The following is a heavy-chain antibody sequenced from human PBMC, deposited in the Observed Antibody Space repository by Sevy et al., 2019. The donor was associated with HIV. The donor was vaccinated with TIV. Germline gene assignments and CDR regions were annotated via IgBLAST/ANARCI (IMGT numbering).Heavy chain of an antibody. V-gene: IGHV3-15*01. CDR2: VKSKTEGGTT. CDR3: ATGGSLFQH. CDR1: GFNFSNVW. Sequence: GGSLRLSCAASGFNFSNVWMSWIRQAPGKGLEGVGHVKSKTEGGTTDYAAPVRGRFAISRDDSKNTLYLEMTTLKTKDTAVYYCATGGSLFQHWGQGTLVTVSS. D-gene: IGHD3-16*01. J-gene: IGHJ1*01.